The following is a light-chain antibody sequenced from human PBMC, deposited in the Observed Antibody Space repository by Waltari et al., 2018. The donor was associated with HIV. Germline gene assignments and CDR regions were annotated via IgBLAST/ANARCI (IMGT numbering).Light chain of an antibody. CDR1: KLGDKY. CDR3: QAWDSSTPYV. V-gene: IGLV3-1*01. J-gene: IGLJ1*01. Sequence: SYELTQPPSVSVSPGQTASITCSGDKLGDKYACWYQQKPGQSPGLVSYQDSKRPSGLPERFSGSNSGNTATLTISGTQAMDEADYYCQAWDSSTPYVFGTGTKVTVL. CDR2: QDS.